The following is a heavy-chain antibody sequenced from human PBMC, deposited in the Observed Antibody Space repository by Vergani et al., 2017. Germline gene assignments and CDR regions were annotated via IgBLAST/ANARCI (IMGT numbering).Heavy chain of an antibody. Sequence: QVQILQSGGGVVQPGGSLRLSCTLSGFTLNTYGIHWVRQAPGKGLEWVSFIRYDGSSEYYGDSVKGRFTISRDNSKNTLYLQMNSLRAEDTAVYYCAKDHMLAGWFYYFDYWGQGTLVTVSS. CDR3: AKDHMLAGWFYYFDY. CDR2: IRYDGSSE. D-gene: IGHD6-19*01. J-gene: IGHJ4*02. V-gene: IGHV3-30*02. CDR1: GFTLNTYG.